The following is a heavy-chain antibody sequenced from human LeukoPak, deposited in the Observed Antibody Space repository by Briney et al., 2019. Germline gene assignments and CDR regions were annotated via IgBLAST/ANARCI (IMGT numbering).Heavy chain of an antibody. CDR3: ARLRGDY. Sequence: SETLSLTCIVSGGSISSTDYYWGWIRQSPGKGLEWIGSVSYSGSTHYNASLRSRVTMSVDTSKNQFSLKLTSVTAADTAVYYCARLRGDYWGQGTLVTVSS. CDR1: GGSISSTDYY. D-gene: IGHD3-10*01. V-gene: IGHV4-39*01. J-gene: IGHJ4*02. CDR2: VSYSGST.